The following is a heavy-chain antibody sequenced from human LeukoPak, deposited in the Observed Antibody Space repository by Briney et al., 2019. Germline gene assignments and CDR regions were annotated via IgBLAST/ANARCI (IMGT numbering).Heavy chain of an antibody. CDR3: ARSYYDSSEFDY. V-gene: IGHV1-2*04. Sequence: GASVKVSCKASGYTFTGHYMHWVRQAPGQGLEWMGWINPNSGGTNYAQKFQGWVTMTRDTSISTAYMELSRLRSDDTAVYYCARSYYDSSEFDYWGQGTLVTVSS. D-gene: IGHD3-22*01. CDR1: GYTFTGHY. J-gene: IGHJ4*02. CDR2: INPNSGGT.